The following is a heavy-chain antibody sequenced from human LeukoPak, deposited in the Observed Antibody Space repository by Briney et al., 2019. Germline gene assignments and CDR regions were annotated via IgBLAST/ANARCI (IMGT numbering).Heavy chain of an antibody. D-gene: IGHD3-22*01. Sequence: PGGSLRLSCAASGFTFDDYAMHWVRQAPGKGLEWVSGIRWNSGSIGYADSVKGRFTISRDNSKSTVYLQMNSLRAEDTAVYYCATPYYLDSSGSTTGYFDYWGQGTLLIVSS. CDR2: IRWNSGSI. J-gene: IGHJ4*02. CDR1: GFTFDDYA. CDR3: ATPYYLDSSGSTTGYFDY. V-gene: IGHV3-9*01.